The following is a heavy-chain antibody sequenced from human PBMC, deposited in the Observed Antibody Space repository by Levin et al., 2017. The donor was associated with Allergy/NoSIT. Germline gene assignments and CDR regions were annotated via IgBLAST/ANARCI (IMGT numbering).Heavy chain of an antibody. V-gene: IGHV3-7*01. Sequence: GGSLRLSCAASGFTFSSYWMSWVRQAPGKGLEWVANIKQDGSEKYYVDSVKGRFTISRDNAKNSLYLQMNSLRAEDTAVYYCARDLAMVQGVPNWFDPWGQGTLVTVSS. CDR1: GFTFSSYW. CDR3: ARDLAMVQGVPNWFDP. D-gene: IGHD3-10*01. CDR2: IKQDGSEK. J-gene: IGHJ5*02.